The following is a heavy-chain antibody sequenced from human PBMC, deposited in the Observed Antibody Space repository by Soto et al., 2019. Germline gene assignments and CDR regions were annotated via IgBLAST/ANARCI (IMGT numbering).Heavy chain of an antibody. J-gene: IGHJ3*02. CDR2: IFYSGNT. V-gene: IGHV4-59*01. Sequence: SETLSLTCTVSGGSISSYYWSWIRQPPGRGLEWIGYIFYSGNTDYNPSLKSRVTISLDTSKNQFSLRLSSVTAADTAVYYCARDRSYSTSRYDAFDIWGQGTMVTVSS. CDR3: ARDRSYSTSRYDAFDI. CDR1: GGSISSYY. D-gene: IGHD6-6*01.